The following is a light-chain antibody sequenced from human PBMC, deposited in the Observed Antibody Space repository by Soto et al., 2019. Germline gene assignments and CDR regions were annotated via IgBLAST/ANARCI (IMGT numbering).Light chain of an antibody. V-gene: IGKV1-39*01. CDR1: QSINTY. J-gene: IGKJ5*01. CDR2: AAS. Sequence: DIQMTQSPSSLSASVGDRVTITCRTSQSINTYLNWYQQKPGEAPKLLIYAASSLQSGVPSRFSGSGSGTDFTLTISSLQPEDFATYYCQQSYSTPITFGQGTRLEIK. CDR3: QQSYSTPIT.